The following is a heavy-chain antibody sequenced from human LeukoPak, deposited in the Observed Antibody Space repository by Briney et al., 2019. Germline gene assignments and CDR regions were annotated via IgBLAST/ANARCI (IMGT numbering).Heavy chain of an antibody. CDR3: ARYNGPNYYTYYMDV. CDR1: GGSIRTYF. V-gene: IGHV4-4*09. CDR2: IYTGGSA. D-gene: IGHD2-8*01. J-gene: IGHJ6*03. Sequence: KSSETLSLTCTVSGGSIRTYFWSWIRQPPGKGLEWIGYIYTGGSANYNPSLESRVSISVDTSKNQFSLQLFSVTAADAAVYFCARYNGPNYYTYYMDVWGKGTTVTVSS.